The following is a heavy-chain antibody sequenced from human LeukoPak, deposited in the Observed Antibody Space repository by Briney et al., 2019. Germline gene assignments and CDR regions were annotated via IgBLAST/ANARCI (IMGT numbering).Heavy chain of an antibody. J-gene: IGHJ6*02. D-gene: IGHD2-15*01. CDR2: IYIDGST. Sequence: PGGSLRLSCAASGFTVTSKYMNWVRQAPGKGLEWVSVIYIDGSTYYADSVKGRFTISRDNSKNTLYLQMNTLRAEDTAVYHCARGGVVVALGSYGMDVWGQGTAVTVSS. CDR3: ARGGVVVALGSYGMDV. CDR1: GFTVTSKY. V-gene: IGHV3-53*01.